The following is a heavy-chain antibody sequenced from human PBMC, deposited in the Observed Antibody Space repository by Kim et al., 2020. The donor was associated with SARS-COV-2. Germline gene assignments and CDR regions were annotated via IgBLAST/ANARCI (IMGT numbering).Heavy chain of an antibody. Sequence: SETLSPTCTVSGGSISGSFYWNWIRQPPGKGLEWIGNIYYSGSAYYNPSLKSRVTISVDTSKNQFSLRLSSVTATDMAVYYCAGQRVTIFGVPRGLAFWGQGTLVAVSS. CDR3: AGQRVTIFGVPRGLAF. CDR2: IYYSGSA. D-gene: IGHD3-3*01. V-gene: IGHV4-39*01. CDR1: GGSISGSFY. J-gene: IGHJ4*02.